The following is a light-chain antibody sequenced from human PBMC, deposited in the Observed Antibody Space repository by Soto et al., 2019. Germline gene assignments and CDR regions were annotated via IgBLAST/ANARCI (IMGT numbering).Light chain of an antibody. Sequence: QSVLAQPASVSGSRGQSITISCTGTSSDIGRYDYVSWFQQHPGKVPKLIIYDVSNWPSGFSDRFSGSKSGNTASLTISGLHPEDEADYYCSSFTTSSTFVFGTGTKVTVL. V-gene: IGLV2-14*03. CDR3: SSFTTSSTFV. CDR1: SSDIGRYDY. CDR2: DVS. J-gene: IGLJ1*01.